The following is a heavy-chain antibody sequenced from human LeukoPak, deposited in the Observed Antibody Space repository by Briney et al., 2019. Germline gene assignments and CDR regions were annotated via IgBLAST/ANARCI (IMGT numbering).Heavy chain of an antibody. CDR2: IYYYSGSA. J-gene: IGHJ4*02. CDR3: ARHPHRYDSSGYYSIDY. D-gene: IGHD3-22*01. CDR1: GASVNSGNYY. V-gene: IGHV4-61*01. Sequence: SETLSLTCTVSGASVNSGNYYWSWIRQPPGKGLEWIGYIYYYSGSADYNPSLKSRVTISVDTSKNQFSLMLASVTAADSAVYYCARHPHRYDSSGYYSIDYWGQGTLVTVSS.